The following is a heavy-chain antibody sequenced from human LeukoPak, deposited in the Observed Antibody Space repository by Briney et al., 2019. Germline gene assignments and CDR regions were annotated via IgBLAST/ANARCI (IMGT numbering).Heavy chain of an antibody. D-gene: IGHD2-15*01. CDR2: IDPNRGGT. V-gene: IGHV1-2*07. CDR3: ARDWDQLVPSKGGPPRYFYFMDV. CDR1: GYIFTAFN. J-gene: IGHJ6*03. Sequence: ASVKVSCKTSGYIFTAFNMHWVRQAPGQGPEWMGWIDPNRGGTSYAHRFQDRVTITRDTSISTVYMELNNLRSDDTAVYYCARDWDQLVPSKGGPPRYFYFMDVWGKGTSVIVSS.